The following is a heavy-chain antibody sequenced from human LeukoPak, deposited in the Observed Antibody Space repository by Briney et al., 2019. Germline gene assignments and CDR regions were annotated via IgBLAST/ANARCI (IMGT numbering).Heavy chain of an antibody. J-gene: IGHJ5*02. CDR3: ARGPYYDSSGYLYNWFDP. CDR1: GYTLTSYG. D-gene: IGHD3-22*01. Sequence: ASVKISCKASGYTLTSYGIGRVRQAPGQGLEWMGWISAYNGNTNYAQKLQGRVTMTTDTSTSTAYMELRSLRSDDTAVYYCARGPYYDSSGYLYNWFDPWGQGTLVTVSS. V-gene: IGHV1-18*01. CDR2: ISAYNGNT.